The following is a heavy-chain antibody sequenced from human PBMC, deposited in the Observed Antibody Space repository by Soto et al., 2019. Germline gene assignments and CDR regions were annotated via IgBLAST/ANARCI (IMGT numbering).Heavy chain of an antibody. D-gene: IGHD2-2*01. J-gene: IGHJ6*02. V-gene: IGHV4-59*01. CDR3: ARDRGVGYCSSTSCYWSPYYYYGMDV. CDR2: IYYSGST. CDR1: GGSISSYY. Sequence: SETLSHTCTVSGGSISSYYWSWIRQPPGKGLEWIGYIYYSGSTNYNPSLKSRVTISVDTSKNQFSLKLSSVTAADTAVYYCARDRGVGYCSSTSCYWSPYYYYGMDVWGQGTTVTVSS.